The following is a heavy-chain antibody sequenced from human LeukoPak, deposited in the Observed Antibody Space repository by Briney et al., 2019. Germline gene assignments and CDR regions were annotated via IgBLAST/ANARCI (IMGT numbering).Heavy chain of an antibody. J-gene: IGHJ3*02. CDR1: GGSISSSNW. CDR2: IYHSGST. D-gene: IGHD3-9*01. V-gene: IGHV4-4*02. Sequence: SETLSLTCAVSGGSISSSNWWSWVRQPPGKGLEWVGEIYHSGSTNYNPSLKSRVTISVDKSKNQFSLKLCSVTAADTAVYYCAARHYDILTGFRDDAFDIWGQGTIVTVSS. CDR3: AARHYDILTGFRDDAFDI.